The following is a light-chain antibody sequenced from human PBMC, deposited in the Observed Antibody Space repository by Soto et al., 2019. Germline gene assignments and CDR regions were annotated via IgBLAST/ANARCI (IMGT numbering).Light chain of an antibody. CDR3: QRYGSSPIT. CDR2: GAS. CDR1: QSVSSN. J-gene: IGKJ5*01. Sequence: IVLTQSPATLSVSPVEIATLSCRASQSVSSNLAWYQQKPGQAPRLLIYGASSRATGIPDRFSGSGSGTDFTLTISRLEPEDFAVYYCQRYGSSPITFGQGTRREIK. V-gene: IGKV3-20*01.